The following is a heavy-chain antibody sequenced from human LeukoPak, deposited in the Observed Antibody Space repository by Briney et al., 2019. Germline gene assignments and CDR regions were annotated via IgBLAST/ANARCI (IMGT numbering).Heavy chain of an antibody. J-gene: IGHJ4*02. CDR1: GFSFSNYW. D-gene: IGHD2-21*02. Sequence: GGSLRLSCATSGFSFSNYWMHWVRQAPGKGLVWVSRIHSDGSATYYADSAKGRFTISRDNSKNTLYLQMNSLRAEDTAVYYCARDHCGGDCYRFDYWGQGTLVTVSS. CDR3: ARDHCGGDCYRFDY. V-gene: IGHV3-74*01. CDR2: IHSDGSAT.